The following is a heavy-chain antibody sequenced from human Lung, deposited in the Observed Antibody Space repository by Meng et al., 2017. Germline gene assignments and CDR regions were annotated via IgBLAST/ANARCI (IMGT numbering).Heavy chain of an antibody. J-gene: IGHJ5*02. V-gene: IGHV4-39*01. CDR1: GGSISTSGYY. D-gene: IGHD6-19*01. CDR3: VRSSGWVRTGFDP. CDR2: IGHSGIT. Sequence: QPQLQESGPGLVKPSEALSLTCSVSGGSISTSGYYWGWIRQPPGKGLEWIGSIGHSGITYYTPSLKSRVTVSIDTSKSQFSLKLTSVTAADTAVYYCVRSSGWVRTGFDPGGQGTLVTVSS.